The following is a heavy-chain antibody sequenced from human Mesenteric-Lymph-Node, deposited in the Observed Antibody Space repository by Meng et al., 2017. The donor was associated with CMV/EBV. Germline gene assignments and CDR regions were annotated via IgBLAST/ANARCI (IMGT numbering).Heavy chain of an antibody. D-gene: IGHD1-26*01. Sequence: GESLKISWAASGFSFTSAWMSWVRQAPGEGLEWVGHIKSKTDGGTTDYAAPRKGRVTISRDDSKSTIYLQVNSLKTEDTAVYYCTTYRAGGLDVWGQGTAVTVSS. CDR1: GFSFTSAW. J-gene: IGHJ6*02. CDR3: TTYRAGGLDV. V-gene: IGHV3-15*01. CDR2: IKSKTDGGTT.